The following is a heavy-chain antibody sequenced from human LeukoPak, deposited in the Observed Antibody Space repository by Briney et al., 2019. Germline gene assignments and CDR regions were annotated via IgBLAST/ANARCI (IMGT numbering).Heavy chain of an antibody. CDR2: ISGSGGNR. V-gene: IGHV3-23*01. J-gene: IGHJ4*02. CDR1: GFTFSSYA. CDR3: AKAPTYYYDSSGYCFDY. D-gene: IGHD3-22*01. Sequence: GGSLRLSCAASGFTFSSYAMSWVRQAPGKGLEWVSGISGSGGNRYYADSVKGRSTISRDNSKNTLYLQMNSLRAEDTAVYYCAKAPTYYYDSSGYCFDYWGQGTLVTVSS.